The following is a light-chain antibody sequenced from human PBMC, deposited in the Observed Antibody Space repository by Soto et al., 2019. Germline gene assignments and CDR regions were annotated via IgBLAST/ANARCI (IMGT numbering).Light chain of an antibody. V-gene: IGKV3-15*01. CDR2: GSF. CDR1: QSVSYY. Sequence: THATCTVPFAPEEIRARCGRASQSVSYYLAWYQQKPGQAPRLLIDGSFTRATGVPARFSASRSGTQSTLTITRPQSADFALYFCQQPNHLLYSFGEGTKVDIK. J-gene: IGKJ2*03. CDR3: QQPNHLLYS.